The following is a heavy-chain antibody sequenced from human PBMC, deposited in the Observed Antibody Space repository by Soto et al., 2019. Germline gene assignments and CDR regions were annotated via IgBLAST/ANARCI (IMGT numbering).Heavy chain of an antibody. Sequence: SGPTLVNPTQTLTLPCTFSGFSFTTSRMCVSWIRQPPGKALEWLALIDWDDDKFYVTSLKTRLTISRDTSKNQVVLTMTNMDPLDTATYYCARNFYDTGNYYARIDYWGPGTLVTVSS. CDR1: GFSFTTSRMC. D-gene: IGHD3-10*01. CDR3: ARNFYDTGNYYARIDY. J-gene: IGHJ4*02. CDR2: IDWDDDK. V-gene: IGHV2-70*01.